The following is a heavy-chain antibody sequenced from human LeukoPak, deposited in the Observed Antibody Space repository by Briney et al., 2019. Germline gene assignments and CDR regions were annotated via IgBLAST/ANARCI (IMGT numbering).Heavy chain of an antibody. CDR1: DGAIAGYS. V-gene: IGHV4-59*01. D-gene: IGHD4-11*01. J-gene: IGHJ6*03. CDR3: ARDQVTTTSYYYYMDV. Sequence: PSETLSLTCTVSDGAIAGYSWSWIRQPPGKGLEWIGYIYYSGSTNYNPSLKSRVTISVDTSKNQFSLKLSSVTTADTAVYYCARDQVTTTSYYYYMDVWGKGTTVTVSS. CDR2: IYYSGST.